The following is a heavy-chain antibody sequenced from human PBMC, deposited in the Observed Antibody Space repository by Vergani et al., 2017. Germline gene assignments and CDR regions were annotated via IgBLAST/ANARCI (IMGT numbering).Heavy chain of an antibody. J-gene: IGHJ4*02. Sequence: QVQLQQWGAGLLKPSETLSLTCTVSGGSISSGSYYWSWIRQPAGKGLEWIGRIYTSGSTNYNPSLKRRVTISVDTSKNQFSLKLSSVTAAYTAVYYCARQRWGGELRMGDFDYWGQGTLVTVSS. CDR1: GGSISSGSYY. D-gene: IGHD3-10*01. CDR3: ARQRWGGELRMGDFDY. V-gene: IGHV4-61*02. CDR2: IYTSGST.